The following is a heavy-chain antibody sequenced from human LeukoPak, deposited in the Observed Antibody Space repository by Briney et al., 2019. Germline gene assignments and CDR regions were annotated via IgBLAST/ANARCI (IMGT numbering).Heavy chain of an antibody. J-gene: IGHJ4*02. CDR1: GFTFSSYA. Sequence: GGSLRLSCAASGFTFSSYAMSCVHQAPGKGLEWVSAISGSGGSTYYADSVKGRFTISRDNSKNTLYLQMNSLRAEDTAVYYCAKAVTMIVVVRDHFDYWGQGTLVTVSS. CDR3: AKAVTMIVVVRDHFDY. CDR2: ISGSGGST. V-gene: IGHV3-23*01. D-gene: IGHD3-22*01.